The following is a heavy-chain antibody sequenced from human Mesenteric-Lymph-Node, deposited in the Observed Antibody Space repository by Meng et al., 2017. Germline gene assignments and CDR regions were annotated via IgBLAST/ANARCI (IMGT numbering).Heavy chain of an antibody. CDR1: GFTFSSYA. D-gene: IGHD5-24*01. Sequence: GESLKISCAASGFTFSSYAMHWVRQAPGKGLEWVAVISYDGSNKYYADSVKGRFTISRDNSKNTLCLQMNSLRDDDTAVYYCARFLRSGDGHKRYFDYWGQGTLVTVSS. V-gene: IGHV3-30*07. CDR2: ISYDGSNK. J-gene: IGHJ4*02. CDR3: ARFLRSGDGHKRYFDY.